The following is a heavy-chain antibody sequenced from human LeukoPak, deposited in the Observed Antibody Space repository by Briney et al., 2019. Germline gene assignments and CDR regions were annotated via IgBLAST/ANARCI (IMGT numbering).Heavy chain of an antibody. CDR2: VYYSGST. CDR3: ARGIVQLVPQVEWFDP. V-gene: IGHV4-59*01. Sequence: SETLSLTCTVSGGSISSYYWSWIRRPPGKGLEWIGDVYYSGSTNYNPALKSRVTISIDTSKSQFSLRLGSVTAAATAVYYCARGIVQLVPQVEWFDPWGQGTLVPVSS. CDR1: GGSISSYY. J-gene: IGHJ5*02. D-gene: IGHD6-13*01.